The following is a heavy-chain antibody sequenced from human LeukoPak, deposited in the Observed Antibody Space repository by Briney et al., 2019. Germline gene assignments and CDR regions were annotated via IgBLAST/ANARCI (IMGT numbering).Heavy chain of an antibody. D-gene: IGHD6-13*01. CDR3: ARAVGSSWKYYFDY. CDR2: ISAYNGNT. J-gene: IGHJ4*02. V-gene: IGHV1-18*01. CDR1: GYTFTSYG. Sequence: GASVKVSCKASGYTFTSYGISWVRQAPGQGLEWMEWISAYNGNTNYAQKLQGRVTMTTDTSTSTAYMELRSLRSDDTAVYYCARAVGSSWKYYFDYWGQGTLVTVSS.